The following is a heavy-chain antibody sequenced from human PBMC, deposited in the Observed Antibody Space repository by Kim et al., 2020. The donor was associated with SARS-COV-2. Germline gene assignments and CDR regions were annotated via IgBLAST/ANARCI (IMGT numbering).Heavy chain of an antibody. Sequence: GGSLRLSCAASGFTFSSYSMNWVRQAPGKGLEWVSYISSSSSTIYYADSVKGRFTISRDNAKNSLYLQMNSLRDEDTAVYYCARVPSWGSGWSLYYYGMDVWGQGTTVTVSS. V-gene: IGHV3-48*02. D-gene: IGHD6-19*01. CDR1: GFTFSSYS. J-gene: IGHJ6*02. CDR2: ISSSSSTI. CDR3: ARVPSWGSGWSLYYYGMDV.